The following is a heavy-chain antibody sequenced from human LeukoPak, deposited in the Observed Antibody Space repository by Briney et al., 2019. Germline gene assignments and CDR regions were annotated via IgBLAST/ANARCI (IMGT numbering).Heavy chain of an antibody. CDR1: GGSFSGYY. CDR3: ARKAKRRRYCSSPSCYSPFDP. Sequence: SETLSLTCAVYGGSFSGYYWSWIRQPPGKWLEWIGEINHSGSTNYNPSLKSRVTISVDTSKNQFSLKLSSVTAADTAVYYCARKAKRRRYCSSPSCYSPFDPWGQGTLVTVSS. D-gene: IGHD2-2*01. J-gene: IGHJ5*02. CDR2: INHSGST. V-gene: IGHV4-34*01.